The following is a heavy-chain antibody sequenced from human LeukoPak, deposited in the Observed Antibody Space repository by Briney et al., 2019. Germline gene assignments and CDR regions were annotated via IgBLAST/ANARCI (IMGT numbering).Heavy chain of an antibody. D-gene: IGHD1-1*01. CDR1: GFTFSSYS. CDR3: ARVAGNEYNFDY. J-gene: IGHJ4*02. V-gene: IGHV3-21*04. CDR2: ISSSSSYI. Sequence: GGSLRLSCAASGFTFSSYSMNWVRQAPGKGLEWVSSISSSSSYIYYADSVKGRFTISRDNAKNSLYLQMNSLRAEDTAVYYCARVAGNEYNFDYWGQGTLDTVSS.